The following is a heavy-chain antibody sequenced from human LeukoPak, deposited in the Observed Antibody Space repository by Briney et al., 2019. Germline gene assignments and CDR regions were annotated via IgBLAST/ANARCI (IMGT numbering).Heavy chain of an antibody. J-gene: IGHJ4*02. CDR3: ARGSSWYYY. CDR1: GFTFSSYG. V-gene: IGHV3-30*03. CDR2: ISYDGSNK. D-gene: IGHD6-13*01. Sequence: GGSLRLSCAASGFTFSSYGMHWVRQAPGKGLEWVAVISYDGSNKYCADSVKGRFTISRDNSKNTLYLQMNSLRAEDTAVYYCARGSSWYYYWGQGTLVTVSS.